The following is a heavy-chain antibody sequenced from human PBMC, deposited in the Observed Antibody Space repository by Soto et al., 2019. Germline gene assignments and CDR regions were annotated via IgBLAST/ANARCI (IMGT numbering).Heavy chain of an antibody. CDR2: ISSSSSYI. V-gene: IGHV3-21*01. CDR3: ARDPKGIAARRSLDY. CDR1: GFTFSSYS. D-gene: IGHD6-6*01. Sequence: PGGSLRLSCAASGFTFSSYSMNWVRQAPGKGLEWVSSISSSSSYIYYADSVKGRFTISRDNAKNSLYLQMNSLRAEDTAVYYCARDPKGIAARRSLDYWGQGTLVTVSS. J-gene: IGHJ4*02.